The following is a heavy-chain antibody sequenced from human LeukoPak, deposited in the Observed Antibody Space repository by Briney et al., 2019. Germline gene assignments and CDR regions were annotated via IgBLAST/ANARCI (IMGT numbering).Heavy chain of an antibody. Sequence: GGPLRLPWVALGSTFSTNAMSWAGQAEGKGLEWTSPVSGSSGSTYYADSVKGRFTISRDNSKNRLYLQMNSLRVEDTAVYYCAKGPGYGDYRYYFDYWGQGTLVTVSS. CDR3: AKGPGYGDYRYYFDY. CDR1: GSTFSTNA. D-gene: IGHD4-17*01. J-gene: IGHJ4*02. CDR2: VSGSSGST. V-gene: IGHV3-23*01.